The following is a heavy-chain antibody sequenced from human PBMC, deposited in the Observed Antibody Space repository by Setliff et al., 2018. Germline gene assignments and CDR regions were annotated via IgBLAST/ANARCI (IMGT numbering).Heavy chain of an antibody. Sequence: GESLRLSCAASGFTFRSYTMNWVRQAPGKGLEWVSYISSSSSTIYYADSVKGRFTISRDNAKNSLYLQMNSLRAEDTAVYYCARARGSSWLFYYMGVWGKGTTVTVSS. V-gene: IGHV3-48*01. CDR3: ARARGSSWLFYYMGV. CDR1: GFTFRSYT. CDR2: ISSSSSTI. J-gene: IGHJ6*03. D-gene: IGHD6-13*01.